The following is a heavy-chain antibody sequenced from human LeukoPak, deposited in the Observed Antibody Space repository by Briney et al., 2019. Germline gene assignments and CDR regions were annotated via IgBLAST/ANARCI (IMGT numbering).Heavy chain of an antibody. CDR3: ARDRPGYSSGWYSNNFDY. Sequence: ASVKVSCKASGYTFTSYDINWVRQATGQGLEWMGWMNPNSGNTGYAQKFQGRVTMTRDTSISTAYMELSRLRSDDTAVYYCARDRPGYSSGWYSNNFDYWGQGTLVTVSS. D-gene: IGHD6-19*01. V-gene: IGHV1-8*01. J-gene: IGHJ4*02. CDR2: MNPNSGNT. CDR1: GYTFTSYD.